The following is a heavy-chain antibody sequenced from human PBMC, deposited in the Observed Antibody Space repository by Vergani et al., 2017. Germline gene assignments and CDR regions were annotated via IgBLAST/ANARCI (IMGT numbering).Heavy chain of an antibody. Sequence: QAQLGQSDSEVKKPGDSVTLSCKTSGYTFVNHPITWVRQAPGQGLEWMGWISPYNHKTLYSQKVEGRVTMTSDTSSSTVLLELRRVTSDDTAIYYCSRSQMATNDFDLWGRGTLVNVS. D-gene: IGHD5-24*01. CDR1: GYTFVNHP. J-gene: IGHJ4*01. CDR2: ISPYNHKT. V-gene: IGHV1-18*04. CDR3: SRSQMATNDFDL.